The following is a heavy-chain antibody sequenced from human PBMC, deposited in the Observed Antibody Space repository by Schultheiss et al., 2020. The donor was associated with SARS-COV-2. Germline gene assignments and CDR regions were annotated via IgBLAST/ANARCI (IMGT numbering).Heavy chain of an antibody. CDR2: ISGSGGST. CDR3: AKDQGYYDFWSGYLMTNYYYYYGMDV. D-gene: IGHD3-3*01. CDR1: GFTFSSYA. Sequence: GGSLRLSCAASGFTFSSYAMSWVRQAPGKGLEWVSAISGSGGSTYYADSVKGRFTISRDNANNSLYLQMHSLRAEDTAVYYCAKDQGYYDFWSGYLMTNYYYYYGMDVWGQGTTVTVSS. V-gene: IGHV3-23*01. J-gene: IGHJ6*02.